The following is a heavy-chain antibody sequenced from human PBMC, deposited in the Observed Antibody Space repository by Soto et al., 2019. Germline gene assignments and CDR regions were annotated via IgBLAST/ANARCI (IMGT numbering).Heavy chain of an antibody. D-gene: IGHD3-22*01. CDR2: ISYDGGNK. V-gene: IGHV3-30*18. CDR1: GFTFSSYG. Sequence: GGSLRLSCAASGFTFSSYGMHWVRQAPGKGLEWVAVISYDGGNKYYADSVKGRFTISRDNSKNTLYLQMNSLRAEDTAVYYCAKDVPVSYYDSSGYPDYWGQGTLVTVSS. CDR3: AKDVPVSYYDSSGYPDY. J-gene: IGHJ4*02.